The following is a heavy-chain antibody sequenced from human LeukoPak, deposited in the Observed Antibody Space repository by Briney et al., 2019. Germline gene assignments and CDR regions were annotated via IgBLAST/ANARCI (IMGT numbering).Heavy chain of an antibody. CDR2: IIPILDIA. J-gene: IGHJ4*02. Sequence: GSSVKVSCKASGGTFSSYGISWVRQAPGQGLEWMGRIIPILDIANYAQKFQGRVAITADKSTSTAYMELSSLRSEDTAVYYCARVTVITGTSLLDHWGQGTLVIVSS. CDR1: GGTFSSYG. D-gene: IGHD4-17*01. CDR3: ARVTVITGTSLLDH. V-gene: IGHV1-69*04.